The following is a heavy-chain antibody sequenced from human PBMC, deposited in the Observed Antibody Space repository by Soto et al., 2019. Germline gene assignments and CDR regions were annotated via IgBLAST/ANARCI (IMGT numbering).Heavy chain of an antibody. D-gene: IGHD2-21*02. CDR1: GLTLSNYG. Sequence: EVQLLESGGGVVQPGGSLTLSCAVSGLTLSNYGMSWVRQAPGKGLEWVSTISGSGGSIHYTESVKGRFTIASDNSKNTLYRQMDSLRVEDTAVYYWANEGLRAVTAFYSYGLDIWGPRTTVTVS. J-gene: IGHJ6*02. CDR2: ISGSGGSI. CDR3: ANEGLRAVTAFYSYGLDI. V-gene: IGHV3-23*01.